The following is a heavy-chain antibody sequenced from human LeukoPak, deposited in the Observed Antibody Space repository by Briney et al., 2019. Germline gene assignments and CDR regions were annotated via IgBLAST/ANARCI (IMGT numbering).Heavy chain of an antibody. Sequence: PSETLSLTCAVYGGSFSGYYWSWIRQPPGQGLEWIGEINHSGSTNYNPSLKSRVTISVDTSKNQFSLKLSSVTAADTAVYYCARGSGYRGVYWGQGTLVTVSS. CDR1: GGSFSGYY. V-gene: IGHV4-34*01. J-gene: IGHJ4*02. CDR3: ARGSGYRGVY. CDR2: INHSGST. D-gene: IGHD5-12*01.